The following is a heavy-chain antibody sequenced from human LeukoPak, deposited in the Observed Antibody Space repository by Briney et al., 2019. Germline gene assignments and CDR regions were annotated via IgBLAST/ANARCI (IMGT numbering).Heavy chain of an antibody. V-gene: IGHV1-18*01. CDR1: GGTFSSYA. J-gene: IGHJ4*02. D-gene: IGHD1-26*01. Sequence: GASVKVSCKASGGTFSSYAISWARQAPGQGLEWMGWISAYNGNTNYAHKLQGRVTMTTDTSTSTAYMELRSLRSDDTAVYYCARAAFRDSAGDYFDYWGQGTLVTVSS. CDR2: ISAYNGNT. CDR3: ARAAFRDSAGDYFDY.